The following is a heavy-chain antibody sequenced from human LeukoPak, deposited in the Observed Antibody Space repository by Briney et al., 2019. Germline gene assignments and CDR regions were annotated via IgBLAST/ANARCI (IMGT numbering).Heavy chain of an antibody. Sequence: PSETLSLTCAVYGGSFSGYYWSWIRQPPGKGLEWIGEINHSGSTNYNPSPKSRVTISVDTSKNQFSLKLSSVTAADTAVYYCARDLGGSYDDAFDIWGQGTMVTVSS. D-gene: IGHD1-26*01. CDR1: GGSFSGYY. CDR3: ARDLGGSYDDAFDI. J-gene: IGHJ3*02. V-gene: IGHV4-34*01. CDR2: INHSGST.